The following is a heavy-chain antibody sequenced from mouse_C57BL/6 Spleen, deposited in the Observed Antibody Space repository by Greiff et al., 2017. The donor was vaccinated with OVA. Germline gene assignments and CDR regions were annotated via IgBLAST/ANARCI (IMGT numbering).Heavy chain of an antibody. V-gene: IGHV1-52*01. CDR3: ARGGANWDVYYAMDY. CDR2: IDPSDSET. D-gene: IGHD4-1*01. CDR1: GYTFTSYW. J-gene: IGHJ4*01. Sequence: QVHVKQPGAELVRPGSSVKLSCKASGYTFTSYWMHWVKQRPIQGLEWIGNIDPSDSETHYNQKFKDKATLTVDKSSSTAYMQLSSLTSEDSAVYYCARGGANWDVYYAMDYWGQGTSVTVSS.